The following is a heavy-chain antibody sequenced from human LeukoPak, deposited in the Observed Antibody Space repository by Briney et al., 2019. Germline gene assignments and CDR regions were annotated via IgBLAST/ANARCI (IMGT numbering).Heavy chain of an antibody. V-gene: IGHV3-30*04. D-gene: IGHD4/OR15-4a*01. Sequence: RGSLRLSCAASGFTFSSYAMHWVRQAPGKGLEWVAVISYDGSNKYYADSVKGRFTISRDNSKNTLYLQMNSLRAEDTAVYYCARRAGAYSHPYDYWGQGTLVTVSS. J-gene: IGHJ4*02. CDR3: ARRAGAYSHPYDY. CDR1: GFTFSSYA. CDR2: ISYDGSNK.